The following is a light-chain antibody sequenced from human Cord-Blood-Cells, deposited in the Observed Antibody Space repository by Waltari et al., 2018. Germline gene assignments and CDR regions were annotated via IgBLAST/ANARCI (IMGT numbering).Light chain of an antibody. Sequence: AIRMTQSPSSFSASTPDRVTITCRASQGLSSYLAWYQQKPGKAPKLLIYAASTLQSGVPSRFSGSGSGTDVTLTISCLQSEDFATYYCQQYYSYRTFGQGTKVEIK. V-gene: IGKV1-8*01. J-gene: IGKJ1*01. CDR3: QQYYSYRT. CDR1: QGLSSY. CDR2: AAS.